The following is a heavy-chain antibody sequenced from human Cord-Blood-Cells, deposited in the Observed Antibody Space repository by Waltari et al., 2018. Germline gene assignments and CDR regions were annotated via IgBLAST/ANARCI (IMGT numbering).Heavy chain of an antibody. CDR3: ARARFGGATAWFDP. D-gene: IGHD3-16*01. CDR1: GYTFTSYG. CDR2: VSAYNEST. V-gene: IGHV1-18*01. Sequence: QVQLVQSGAEVKKPGASVKVSCKASGYTFTSYGISWVRQAPGQGLEWMRWVSAYNESTTDAQKLQGRVTMTTDTSTSTAYMELRRLRSDDAAVYYCARARFGGATAWFDPWGQGTLVTVS. J-gene: IGHJ5*02.